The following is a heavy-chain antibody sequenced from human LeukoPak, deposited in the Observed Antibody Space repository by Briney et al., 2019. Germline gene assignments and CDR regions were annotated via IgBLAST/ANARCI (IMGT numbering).Heavy chain of an antibody. D-gene: IGHD7-27*01. Sequence: GGSLRLSCAASGFTFGDYAMHWVRHAPGKGLEWVSGISWNSGSIGYADSVKGRFTISRDNAKNSLYLQMNSLRAEDTALYYCAKDTSTGGLASESSYYFDYWGQGTLVTVSS. J-gene: IGHJ4*02. V-gene: IGHV3-9*01. CDR3: AKDTSTGGLASESSYYFDY. CDR2: ISWNSGSI. CDR1: GFTFGDYA.